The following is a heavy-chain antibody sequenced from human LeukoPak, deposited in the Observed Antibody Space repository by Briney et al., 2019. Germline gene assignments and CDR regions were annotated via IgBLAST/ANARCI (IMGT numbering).Heavy chain of an antibody. CDR3: AKDRALLLWFGELSTPLFDY. Sequence: GRSLRLSCAASGFTFSSYAMSWVRQAPGKGLEWVSAISGSGGSTYYADSVKGRFTISRDNSKNTLYLQMNSLRAEDTAVYYCAKDRALLLWFGELSTPLFDYWGQGTLVTVSS. D-gene: IGHD3-10*01. J-gene: IGHJ4*02. CDR1: GFTFSSYA. CDR2: ISGSGGST. V-gene: IGHV3-23*01.